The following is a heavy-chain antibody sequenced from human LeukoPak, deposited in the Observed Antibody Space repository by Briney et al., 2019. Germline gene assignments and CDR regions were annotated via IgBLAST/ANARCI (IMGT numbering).Heavy chain of an antibody. CDR3: ARSQNYYGSGDY. V-gene: IGHV4-61*08. CDR2: IYYTGSA. CDR1: SGSVSNGDYY. D-gene: IGHD3-10*01. Sequence: SETLSLICTVSSGSVSNGDYYWSWLRQPPGKALEWIGYIYYTGSAYYNPSLGGRVTLSVDTSKNQFSVKLSSVTAADTAVYYCARSQNYYGSGDYWGQGTLVTVSS. J-gene: IGHJ4*02.